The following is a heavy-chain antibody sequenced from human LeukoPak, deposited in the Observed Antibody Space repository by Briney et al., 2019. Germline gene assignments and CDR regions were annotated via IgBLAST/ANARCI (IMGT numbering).Heavy chain of an antibody. J-gene: IGHJ5*02. CDR3: VRTLGAVLDSRYWFDP. D-gene: IGHD3-16*01. Sequence: GASVKVSCKASGYTFSNFYMHWVRQAPGQGFEWMGVVNPSGGGTSYAQTFQARLTITRDMSTTTVYMELSSLRSEDTAVYYCVRTLGAVLDSRYWFDPWGQGTLVTVSS. V-gene: IGHV1-46*01. CDR2: VNPSGGGT. CDR1: GYTFSNFY.